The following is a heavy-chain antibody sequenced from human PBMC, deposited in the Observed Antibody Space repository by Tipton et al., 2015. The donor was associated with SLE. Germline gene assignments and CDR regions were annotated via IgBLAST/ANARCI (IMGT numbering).Heavy chain of an antibody. CDR2: INHSGST. J-gene: IGHJ4*02. V-gene: IGHV4-34*01. Sequence: TLSLTCAVYGGSFSGYYWSWIRQPPGKGLEWIGEINHSGSTNYNPCLKSRVTISVDTSKNQFSLKLSSVTAADTAVYYCARGWDYLDQAGIDYWGQGTLVTVSS. D-gene: IGHD1-7*01. CDR1: GGSFSGYY. CDR3: ARGWDYLDQAGIDY.